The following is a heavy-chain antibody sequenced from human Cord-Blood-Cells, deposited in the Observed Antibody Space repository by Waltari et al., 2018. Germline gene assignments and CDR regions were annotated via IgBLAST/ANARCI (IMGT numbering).Heavy chain of an antibody. CDR3: ARGGGHCSSTSCYRDAFDI. D-gene: IGHD2-2*01. V-gene: IGHV1-69*01. Sequence: QVQLVQSGAEVKKPGSSVKVSCKASGGTFSSYAISWVRQAPGQGLEWMGGHSPIFGTANYAQKFQGRVTITADESTSPACMELSSLRSEDTAVYYCARGGGHCSSTSCYRDAFDIWGQGTMVTVSS. J-gene: IGHJ3*02. CDR2: HSPIFGTA. CDR1: GGTFSSYA.